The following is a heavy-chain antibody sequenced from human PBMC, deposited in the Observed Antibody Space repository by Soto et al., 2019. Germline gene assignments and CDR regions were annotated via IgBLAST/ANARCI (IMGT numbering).Heavy chain of an antibody. CDR2: ISYDGSNK. Sequence: GGSLRLSCAASGFTFSSYGMHWVRQAPGKGLEWVAVISYDGSNKYYADSVKGRFTITRDNSKNTLFLQLNSLRGDDTAVYYCAREGYCSGGGCSGGMDVWGQGTTVTVSS. V-gene: IGHV3-30*03. D-gene: IGHD2-15*01. J-gene: IGHJ6*02. CDR1: GFTFSSYG. CDR3: AREGYCSGGGCSGGMDV.